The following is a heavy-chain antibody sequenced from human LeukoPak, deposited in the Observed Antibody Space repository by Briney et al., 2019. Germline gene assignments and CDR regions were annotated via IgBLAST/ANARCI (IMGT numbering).Heavy chain of an antibody. D-gene: IGHD1-1*01. CDR2: IYYGGST. Sequence: SETLSLTCTVSGGSISSYYWSWIRQPPGKGLEWIGYIYYGGSTNYNPSLKSRVTISVDTSKNQFSLKLSSVTAADTAVYYCARAGRGTDWYFDLWGRGTLVTVSS. V-gene: IGHV4-59*01. CDR1: GGSISSYY. CDR3: ARAGRGTDWYFDL. J-gene: IGHJ2*01.